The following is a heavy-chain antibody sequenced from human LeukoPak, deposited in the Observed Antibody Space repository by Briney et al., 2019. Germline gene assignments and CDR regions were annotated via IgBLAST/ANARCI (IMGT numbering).Heavy chain of an antibody. CDR2: VRGNADNT. V-gene: IGHV3-23*01. CDR3: AKGQDYGDYVLSS. CDR1: GFTFSSHG. Sequence: PGGTLRLSCAASGFTFSSHGMSWVRQAPGRGLEWVSGVRGNADNTYYADSVKGRFTISRDNSKNTLYLQMNSLRDDDTAVYYCAKGQDYGDYVLSSWGQGTLVTVSS. D-gene: IGHD4-17*01. J-gene: IGHJ5*02.